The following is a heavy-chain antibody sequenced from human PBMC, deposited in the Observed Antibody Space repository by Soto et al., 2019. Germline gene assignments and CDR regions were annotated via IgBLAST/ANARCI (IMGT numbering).Heavy chain of an antibody. J-gene: IGHJ4*02. V-gene: IGHV2-5*02. CDR2: IYWDDDK. CDR1: GFSLSTSGVG. D-gene: IGHD3-22*01. CDR3: AHSSGDSSGSTYYFDY. Sequence: QITLKESGPTLVKPTQTLTLTCTFSGFSLSTSGVGVGWIRQPPGKALEWLALIYWDDDKRYSPSLKSRLTISNDTSKNQVFLTMTNMDPVDTATYYCAHSSGDSSGSTYYFDYWGQGTLVTVSS.